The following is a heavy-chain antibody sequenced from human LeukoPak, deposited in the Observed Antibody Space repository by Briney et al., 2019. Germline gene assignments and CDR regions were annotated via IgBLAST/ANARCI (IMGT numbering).Heavy chain of an antibody. J-gene: IGHJ4*02. Sequence: GGSLTLSCAASGFTFSDYYMDWVRQAPGKGLEWVGRIKRKTDGGTTEYAAPVKGRFTISRDDSKNTVSLQMNSLKTEDTAVYYCTTDGFLGLGYYFDYWGQGTLVTVSS. CDR1: GFTFSDYY. CDR3: TTDGFLGLGYYFDY. V-gene: IGHV3-15*01. CDR2: IKRKTDGGTT. D-gene: IGHD3-16*01.